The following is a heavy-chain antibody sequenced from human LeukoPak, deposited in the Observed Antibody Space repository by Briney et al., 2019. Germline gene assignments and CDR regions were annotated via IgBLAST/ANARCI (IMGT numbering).Heavy chain of an antibody. J-gene: IGHJ4*02. Sequence: GGSLRLSCAASGFTFSSYAMSWVRQAPGKGLEWVSSISGRSGDTYYADSVKGRCTISRDNSKNTLYLEMNSLRAEDTAVYYCAKARYYFDSSGYSGLDSWGQGTLVTVSS. CDR3: AKARYYFDSSGYSGLDS. CDR2: ISGRSGDT. V-gene: IGHV3-23*01. CDR1: GFTFSSYA. D-gene: IGHD3-22*01.